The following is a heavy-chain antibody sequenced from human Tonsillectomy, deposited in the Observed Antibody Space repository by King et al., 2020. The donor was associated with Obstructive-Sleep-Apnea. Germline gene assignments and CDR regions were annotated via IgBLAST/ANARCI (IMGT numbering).Heavy chain of an antibody. D-gene: IGHD6-19*01. V-gene: IGHV3-21*01. Sequence: VQLVESGGGLVKPGGSLRLSCAASGFTFSSYSMNWVRQAPGKGLEWVSSISSSSSYIYSADSLKGRFTFSRDNAKNSLYLQMNGLRAEETAVYYCARDLSSGAFDIWGQGTMVTVSS. CDR3: ARDLSSGAFDI. J-gene: IGHJ3*02. CDR1: GFTFSSYS. CDR2: ISSSSSYI.